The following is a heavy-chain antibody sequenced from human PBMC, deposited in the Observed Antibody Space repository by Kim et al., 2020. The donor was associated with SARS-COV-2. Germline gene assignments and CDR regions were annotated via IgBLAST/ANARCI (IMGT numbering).Heavy chain of an antibody. V-gene: IGHV3-74*01. CDR2: T. Sequence: TTYADSVKGRFTISRDNAKNTLYLQMNSLRAEDTAVYYCARGNYHGMDVWGQGTTVTVSS. J-gene: IGHJ6*02. CDR3: ARGNYHGMDV.